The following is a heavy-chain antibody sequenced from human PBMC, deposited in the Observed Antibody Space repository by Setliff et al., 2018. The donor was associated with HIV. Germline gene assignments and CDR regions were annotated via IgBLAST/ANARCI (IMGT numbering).Heavy chain of an antibody. V-gene: IGHV3-7*01. J-gene: IGHJ4*02. Sequence: QTGGSLRLSCAASGFTFSSTWMGWVRQAPAKGLEWVANISPDGSATYYVDSVKGRFTISRDNAKNSLYLQLNSLRVEDTAMYYCLGNWGLPYAIDYWGQGMLVTVSS. CDR3: LGNWGLPYAIDY. D-gene: IGHD7-27*01. CDR2: ISPDGSAT. CDR1: GFTFSSTW.